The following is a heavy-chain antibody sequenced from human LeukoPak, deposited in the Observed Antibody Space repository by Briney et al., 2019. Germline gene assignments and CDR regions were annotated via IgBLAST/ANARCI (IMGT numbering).Heavy chain of an antibody. Sequence: ASVRVSCKASGYTFTSYDINWVRQATGQGLEWMGWMNHNSGNTGYAQKFQGRVTITRNTSISTAYMELSSLRSEDTAVYYCARGLGDSNYDYYYYYMDVWGKGTTVTVSS. J-gene: IGHJ6*03. D-gene: IGHD4-11*01. CDR3: ARGLGDSNYDYYYYYMDV. CDR1: GYTFTSYD. CDR2: MNHNSGNT. V-gene: IGHV1-8*03.